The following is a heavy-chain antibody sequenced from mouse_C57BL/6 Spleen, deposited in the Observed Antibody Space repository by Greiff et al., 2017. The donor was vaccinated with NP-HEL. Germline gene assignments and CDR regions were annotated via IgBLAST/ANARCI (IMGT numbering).Heavy chain of an antibody. Sequence: VQLQQSGPELVKPGASVKISCKASGYAFSSSWMNWVKQRPGKGLEWIGRIYPGDGDTNYNGKFKGKATLTADKSSSTAYMQLSSLTSEDSAVYFCARGSGYIDYWGQGTTLTVSS. V-gene: IGHV1-82*01. CDR2: IYPGDGDT. CDR1: GYAFSSSW. D-gene: IGHD3-2*02. CDR3: ARGSGYIDY. J-gene: IGHJ2*01.